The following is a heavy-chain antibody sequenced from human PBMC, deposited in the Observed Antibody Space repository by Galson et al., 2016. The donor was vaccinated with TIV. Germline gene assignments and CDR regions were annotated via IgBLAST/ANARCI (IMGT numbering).Heavy chain of an antibody. CDR2: IAYDGSYK. CDR3: VKEENSGYYPNDAFDF. V-gene: IGHV3-30*18. Sequence: SLRLSCAASGFALSSYNMHWVRQAPGKGLEWVAVIAYDGSYKHYAGSVKGRFIVSRDNSKTTLDLQMNSLGAEDTALYYCVKEENSGYYPNDAFDFWGQGTMVTVS. J-gene: IGHJ3*01. D-gene: IGHD3-3*01. CDR1: GFALSSYN.